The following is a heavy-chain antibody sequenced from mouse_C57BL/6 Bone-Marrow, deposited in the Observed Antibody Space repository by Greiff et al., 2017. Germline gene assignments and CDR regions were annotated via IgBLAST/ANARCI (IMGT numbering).Heavy chain of an antibody. CDR1: GYAFSSYW. Sequence: VQLQQSGAELVMPGASVKLSCKASGYAFSSYWMNWVKQRPGQGLEWIGQIYPGDGDTNYNGKFKGKATLTADKSSSAAYMQLSSLTSEDAAVYFCARDGRLRAWFAYWGQGTLVTVSA. J-gene: IGHJ3*01. V-gene: IGHV1-80*01. CDR2: IYPGDGDT. D-gene: IGHD2-4*01. CDR3: ARDGRLRAWFAY.